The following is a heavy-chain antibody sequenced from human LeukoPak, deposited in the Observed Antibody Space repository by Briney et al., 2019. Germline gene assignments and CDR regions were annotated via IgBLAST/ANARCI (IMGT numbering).Heavy chain of an antibody. J-gene: IGHJ4*02. V-gene: IGHV3-30*18. CDR3: AKDRGYYDSSGCFDY. D-gene: IGHD3-22*01. Sequence: GSLRLSCAASGFTFSSYGMHWVRQAPGKGLEWVAVISYDGSNKYYADSVKGRFTISRDNSKNTLYLQMNSLRAEDTAVYYCAKDRGYYDSSGCFDYWGQGTLVTVSS. CDR2: ISYDGSNK. CDR1: GFTFSSYG.